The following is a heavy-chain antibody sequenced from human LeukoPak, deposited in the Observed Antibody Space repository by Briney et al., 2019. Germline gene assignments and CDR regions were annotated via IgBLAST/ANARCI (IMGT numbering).Heavy chain of an antibody. Sequence: GRSLRLSCAASGLTSSIYWMTWVRQAPGKGLEWVANIKEDGSEKYYVDSVKGRYTISRDNAKKSLYLQMNSLRAEDTAVYYCARDWPTPRARIDYWGQGTLVTVSS. CDR1: GLTSSIYW. D-gene: IGHD2-15*01. J-gene: IGHJ4*02. CDR3: ARDWPTPRARIDY. CDR2: IKEDGSEK. V-gene: IGHV3-7*01.